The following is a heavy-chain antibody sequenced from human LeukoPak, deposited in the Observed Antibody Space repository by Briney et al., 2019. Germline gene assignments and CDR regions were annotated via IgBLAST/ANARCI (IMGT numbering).Heavy chain of an antibody. CDR1: GYTFTGYY. J-gene: IGHJ4*02. V-gene: IGHV1-24*01. Sequence: ASVKVSCKASGYTFTGYYMHWVRQAPGKGLEWMGGFDPEDGETIYAQKFQGRVTMTEDTSTDTAYMELSSLRSEDTAVYYCATDGIVGATLNFDYWGQGTLVTVSS. CDR3: ATDGIVGATLNFDY. D-gene: IGHD1-26*01. CDR2: FDPEDGET.